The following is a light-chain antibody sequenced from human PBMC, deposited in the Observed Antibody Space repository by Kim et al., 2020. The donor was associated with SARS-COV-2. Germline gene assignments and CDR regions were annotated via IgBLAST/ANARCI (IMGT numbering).Light chain of an antibody. CDR3: QQNDDLPLT. CDR1: QDISNN. J-gene: IGKJ4*01. Sequence: DIQMTQSPSSLSSSVGDRVTITCQASQDISNNLNWYQQKPGTAPNLLIFDASSLETGVPSRFSATGSGTDFTFTISSLQPEDIATYYCQQNDDLPLTFGGGTKVEI. CDR2: DAS. V-gene: IGKV1-33*01.